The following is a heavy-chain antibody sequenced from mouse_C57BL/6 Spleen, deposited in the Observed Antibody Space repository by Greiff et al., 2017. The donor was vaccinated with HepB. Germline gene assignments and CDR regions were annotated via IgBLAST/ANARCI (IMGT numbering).Heavy chain of an antibody. J-gene: IGHJ3*01. CDR2: INPSTGGT. V-gene: IGHV1-42*01. CDR1: GYSFTGYY. D-gene: IGHD3-2*02. CDR3: ARTQARTWFAY. Sequence: EVQLQQSGPELVKPGASVKISCKASGYSFTGYYMNWVKQSPEKSLEWIGEINPSTGGTTYNQKFKAKATLTVDKSSSTAYMQPTILTSEDSSVYYCARTQARTWFAYWGQGTLVTVSA.